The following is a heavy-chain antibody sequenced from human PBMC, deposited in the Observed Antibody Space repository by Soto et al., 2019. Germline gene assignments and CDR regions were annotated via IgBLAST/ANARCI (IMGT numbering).Heavy chain of an antibody. Sequence: SGGSLRLSCVVSGDSFSTYVMNWVRQAPGKGLEWVSGVTGSGLSTWYADSVKGRFTISRDNAKNTLFLEMNSLRADDAAVYYCGKSQSGSYFAAFDVWGQGTMVTVSS. V-gene: IGHV3-23*01. J-gene: IGHJ3*01. CDR2: VTGSGLST. D-gene: IGHD1-26*01. CDR1: GDSFSTYV. CDR3: GKSQSGSYFAAFDV.